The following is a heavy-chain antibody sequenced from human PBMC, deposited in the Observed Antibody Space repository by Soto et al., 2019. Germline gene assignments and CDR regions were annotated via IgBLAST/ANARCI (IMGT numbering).Heavy chain of an antibody. Sequence: QVQLQESGPGLVKPSQTLSLTCTVSGGSISSGGYYWSWIRQHPGKGLEWIGYIYYSGSTYYNPSLKSRVTISVDTSKNQFSLKLSSVTAADTAVYYCARDAGFMITFGGRGGGHAFDIWGQGTMVTVSS. CDR3: ARDAGFMITFGGRGGGHAFDI. CDR1: GGSISSGGYY. V-gene: IGHV4-31*03. D-gene: IGHD3-16*01. J-gene: IGHJ3*02. CDR2: IYYSGST.